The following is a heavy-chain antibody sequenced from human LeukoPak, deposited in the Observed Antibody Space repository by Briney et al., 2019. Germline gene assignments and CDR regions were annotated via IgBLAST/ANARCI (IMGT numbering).Heavy chain of an antibody. CDR1: GYTFTSYG. J-gene: IGHJ4*02. CDR3: ARQGGQLFYYGDTVFSH. D-gene: IGHD4-17*01. CDR2: ISPFNGNT. Sequence: GASLKLSCKASGYTFTSYGITWVRQAPGKGLEWMGWISPFNGNTNYAQKFQGRVSMTTDTSTNTTYMELKSLRSDDTAVYYCARQGGQLFYYGDTVFSHWGRGTLVTVSS. V-gene: IGHV1-18*01.